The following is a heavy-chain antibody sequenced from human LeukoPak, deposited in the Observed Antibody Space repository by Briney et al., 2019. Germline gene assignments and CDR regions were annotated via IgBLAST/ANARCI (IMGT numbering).Heavy chain of an antibody. Sequence: SQTLSLTCAISGDRVSGSPAVWNWIRQSPSRGLEWLGRAYYRSKWYIDYAVSVKGRITITPDTSKHQFSLQLNSVTPEDTAVYYCARGAVRGGTNFDYWGQGTLVTVSS. D-gene: IGHD3-10*01. CDR3: ARGAVRGGTNFDY. CDR1: GDRVSGSPAV. CDR2: AYYRSKWYI. J-gene: IGHJ4*02. V-gene: IGHV6-1*01.